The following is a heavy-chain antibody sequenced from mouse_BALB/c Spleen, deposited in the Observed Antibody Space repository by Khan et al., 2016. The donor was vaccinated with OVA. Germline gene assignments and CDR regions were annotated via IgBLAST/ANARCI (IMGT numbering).Heavy chain of an antibody. Sequence: VQLHPSFSYLFNPFSSFKLSCTASGFNIKDTYIHWVRQRPEQGLDYIGTIDPANGDTKYDPKFQGKATITTDTSSNTAYLHLSSLTSEDTAVYYCARRGWSYAMDYWGQGTSVTVSS. D-gene: IGHD1-1*02. V-gene: IGHV14-3*02. CDR2: IDPANGDT. J-gene: IGHJ4*01. CDR1: GFNIKDTY. CDR3: ARRGWSYAMDY.